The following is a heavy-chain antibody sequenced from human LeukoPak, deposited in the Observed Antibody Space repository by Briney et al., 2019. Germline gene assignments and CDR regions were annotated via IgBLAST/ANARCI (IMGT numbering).Heavy chain of an antibody. CDR2: INHSGGT. CDR3: ARSPPLGVDY. Sequence: PSETLSLTCAVYGGSFSGYYWSWIRQCPGKGLEWIGEINHSGGTNYNPSLKSRVTISVDTSKNQFSLKLSSVTAADTAVYYCARSPPLGVDYWGQGTLVTVSS. V-gene: IGHV4-34*01. D-gene: IGHD3-16*01. J-gene: IGHJ4*02. CDR1: GGSFSGYY.